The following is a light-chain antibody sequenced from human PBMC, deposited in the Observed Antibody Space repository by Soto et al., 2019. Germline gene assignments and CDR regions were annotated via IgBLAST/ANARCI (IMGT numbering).Light chain of an antibody. V-gene: IGKV3D-15*01. Sequence: EIVMTQSPATLSVSPGERATLSCRASQSVSSNLAWYQQKPGQAPRLLIYGASTRATGIPARFSASGFGTEFTLTISSLQSEDFAVYYCQQYNDWPLTFGGGTKVEIK. CDR1: QSVSSN. CDR2: GAS. J-gene: IGKJ4*01. CDR3: QQYNDWPLT.